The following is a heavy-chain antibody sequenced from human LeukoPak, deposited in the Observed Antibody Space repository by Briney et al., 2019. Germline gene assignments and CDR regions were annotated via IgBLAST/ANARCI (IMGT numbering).Heavy chain of an antibody. Sequence: PGGSLRLSCAASGFTFSSYGMSWVRQAPGKGLEWVSAISGSGGSTYYADSVKGRFTIPRDNSKNTLYLQMNSLRAEDTAVYYCAKAKLSYYDSSGYYGLIDYWGQGTLVTVSS. D-gene: IGHD3-22*01. CDR3: AKAKLSYYDSSGYYGLIDY. J-gene: IGHJ4*02. V-gene: IGHV3-23*01. CDR1: GFTFSSYG. CDR2: ISGSGGST.